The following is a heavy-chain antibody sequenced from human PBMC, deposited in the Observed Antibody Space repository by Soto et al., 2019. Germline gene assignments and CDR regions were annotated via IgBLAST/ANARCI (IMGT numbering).Heavy chain of an antibody. Sequence: PSETLSLTCTVSGGSISSYYWSWIRQPPGKGLEWIGYIYYSGSTNYNPSLKSRVTISVDTSKNQFSLKLSSVTAADTAVYYCARDRGSSWYGDYYYGMDVWGQGTTVTVYS. D-gene: IGHD6-13*01. J-gene: IGHJ6*02. CDR1: GGSISSYY. V-gene: IGHV4-59*01. CDR2: IYYSGST. CDR3: ARDRGSSWYGDYYYGMDV.